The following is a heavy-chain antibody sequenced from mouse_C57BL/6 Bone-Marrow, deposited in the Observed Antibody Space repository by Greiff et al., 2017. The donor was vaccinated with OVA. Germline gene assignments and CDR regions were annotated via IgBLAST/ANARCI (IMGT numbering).Heavy chain of an antibody. CDR2: IDPSDSYT. V-gene: IGHV1-69*01. J-gene: IGHJ1*03. CDR3: AREGPPWHFDV. CDR1: GYTFTSYW. D-gene: IGHD3-3*01. Sequence: QVQLQQPGAELVMPGASVKLSCKASGYTFTSYWMHWVKPRPGQGLEWIGEIDPSDSYTNYNQKFKGKSTLTVDKSSSTADMQLSSLTSEDSAVYYCAREGPPWHFDVWGTGTAVTVSS.